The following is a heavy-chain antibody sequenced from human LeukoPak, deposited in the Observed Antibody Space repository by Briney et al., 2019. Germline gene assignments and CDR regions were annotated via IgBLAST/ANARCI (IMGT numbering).Heavy chain of an antibody. D-gene: IGHD3-3*01. CDR2: IYYSGST. Sequence: SETLSLTCTVSGGSISSYYWSWIRQPPAKGLEWIGYIYYSGSTNYNPSLKSRVTMSVDTSKNQFSLKLSSVTAADTAVYYCARAYDFWSGYYDYWGQGTLVTVSS. V-gene: IGHV4-59*12. CDR1: GGSISSYY. CDR3: ARAYDFWSGYYDY. J-gene: IGHJ4*02.